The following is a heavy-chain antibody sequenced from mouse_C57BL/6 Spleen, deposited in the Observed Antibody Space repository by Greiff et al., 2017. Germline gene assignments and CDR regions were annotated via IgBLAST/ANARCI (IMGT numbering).Heavy chain of an antibody. CDR2: ISSGSSTI. V-gene: IGHV5-17*01. J-gene: IGHJ4*01. D-gene: IGHD1-1*01. CDR1: GFTFSDYG. CDR3: ALITTVVAGGYYAMDY. Sequence: EVQVVESGGGLVKPGGSLKLSCAASGFTFSDYGMHWVRQAPEKGLEWVAYISSGSSTIYYADTVKGRFTISRDNAKNTLFLQMTSLRSEDTAMYYCALITTVVAGGYYAMDYWGQGTSVTVSS.